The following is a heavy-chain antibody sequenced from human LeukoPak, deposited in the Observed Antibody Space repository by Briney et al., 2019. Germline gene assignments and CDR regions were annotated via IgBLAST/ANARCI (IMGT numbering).Heavy chain of an antibody. CDR1: GFAFSSYW. CDR3: ARYAVSYGTD. Sequence: PGGSLRLSCAASGFAFSSYWMHWVRQAPGEGLVWVARITADGSGSSYADSVKGRFTISRDNDKNTLYLQMHSLRAEDTAVYYCARYAVSYGTDWGQGTLVTVSS. CDR2: ITADGSGS. D-gene: IGHD3-16*01. V-gene: IGHV3-74*01. J-gene: IGHJ4*02.